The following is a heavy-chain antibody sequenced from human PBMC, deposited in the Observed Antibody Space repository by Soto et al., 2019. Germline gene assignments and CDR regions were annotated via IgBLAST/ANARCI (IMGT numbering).Heavy chain of an antibody. CDR2: IDTSGTTI. Sequence: ESGGGLVKPGGSLRLSCAASGFTFSDHYMSWIRQAPGKGLEWVSNIDTSGTTIYYADSVKGRFTISRDNAKTSLYLQMNSLRAEDTAVYYCARPLWTTSTIPRTYYYYAMDVWGQGTTVIVSS. D-gene: IGHD1-1*01. V-gene: IGHV3-11*01. CDR3: ARPLWTTSTIPRTYYYYAMDV. CDR1: GFTFSDHY. J-gene: IGHJ6*02.